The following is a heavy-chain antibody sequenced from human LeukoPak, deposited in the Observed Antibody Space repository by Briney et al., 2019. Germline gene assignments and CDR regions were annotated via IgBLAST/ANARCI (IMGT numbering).Heavy chain of an antibody. CDR1: GFTFSSYW. V-gene: IGHV3-74*01. D-gene: IGHD4-23*01. CDR3: ERNLGFAYGGSQ. Sequence: PGGSLRLSCAASGFTFSSYWMHWVRQAPGKGLVWVSHINSDGSSTNYADSVKGRFTISRDNAKNTLYLQMNTLRAEDTAVYYCERNLGFAYGGSQGGQGTLVPVSS. J-gene: IGHJ4*02. CDR2: INSDGSST.